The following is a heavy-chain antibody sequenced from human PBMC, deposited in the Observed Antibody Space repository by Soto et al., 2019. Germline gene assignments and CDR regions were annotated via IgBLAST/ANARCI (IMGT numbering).Heavy chain of an antibody. CDR2: INPMFIEL. J-gene: IGHJ6*02. CDR1: GDTFSNFA. CDR3: SSDPHSTGWGSHPFYGMEV. Sequence: QMRLVQSGAEVKKPGSSVKVSCKASGDTFSNFAFSWVRRAPGQGLEWMGGINPMFIELDYAQKIRDRITIVADESTSTVYLELRSLRSDDTGVYFCSSDPHSTGWGSHPFYGMEVWGQGTTVTVTS. D-gene: IGHD6-19*01. V-gene: IGHV1-69*01.